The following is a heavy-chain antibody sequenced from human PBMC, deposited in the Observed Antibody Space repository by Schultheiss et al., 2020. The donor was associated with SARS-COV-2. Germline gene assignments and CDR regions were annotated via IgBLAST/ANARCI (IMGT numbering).Heavy chain of an antibody. V-gene: IGHV1-69*06. J-gene: IGHJ6*02. CDR3: AREQFLEWSHPRPYGMDV. CDR1: GGTFSSYA. Sequence: SVKVSCKASGGTFSSYAISWVRQAPGQGLEWMGGIIPIFGTANYAQKFQGRVTMTADTSIGTAYMGLSRLTSDDTALYYCAREQFLEWSHPRPYGMDVWGQGTTVTVSS. D-gene: IGHD3-3*01. CDR2: IIPIFGTA.